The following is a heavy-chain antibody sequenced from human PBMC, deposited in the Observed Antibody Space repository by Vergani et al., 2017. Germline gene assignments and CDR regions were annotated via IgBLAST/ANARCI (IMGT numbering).Heavy chain of an antibody. V-gene: IGHV4-59*01. Sequence: QVQLQESGPGLVKPSETLSLTCTVSGGSISSYYWSWIRQPPGKGLEWIGYIYYSGSTNYNPSLKIRVTISVATSKNQFSLKLSAVTAADTAVYYCARNRYSSSWRQDWFDPWGQGTLVTVSS. CDR2: IYYSGST. D-gene: IGHD6-13*01. CDR3: ARNRYSSSWRQDWFDP. CDR1: GGSISSYY. J-gene: IGHJ5*02.